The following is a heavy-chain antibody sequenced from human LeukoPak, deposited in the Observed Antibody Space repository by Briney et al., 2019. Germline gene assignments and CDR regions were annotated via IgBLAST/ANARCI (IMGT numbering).Heavy chain of an antibody. CDR3: AKGLGERGTIPNDYFDY. CDR1: GFTFSNYG. D-gene: IGHD1-7*01. CDR2: IRFDGTNE. Sequence: GGSLRLSCAVSGFTFSNYGMQWVRQAPVKGLEWVSFIRFDGTNEYYADSVKGRCTVSRDSSKNTLYLQMNSLRPEDTAVYYCAKGLGERGTIPNDYFDYWGQGTLVTVSS. V-gene: IGHV3-30*02. J-gene: IGHJ4*02.